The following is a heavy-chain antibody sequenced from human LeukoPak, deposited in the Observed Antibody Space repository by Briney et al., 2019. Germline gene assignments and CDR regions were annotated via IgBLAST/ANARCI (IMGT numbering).Heavy chain of an antibody. D-gene: IGHD2-2*01. V-gene: IGHV3-30*03. Sequence: GGSLRLSCAASGFTFSGYGMHWVRQAPGKGLEWVAVISYDGSNKYYADSVKGRFTISRDNSKNTLYLQMNSLRAEDTAVYYCACTSCRPMDVWGKGTTVTVSS. CDR2: ISYDGSNK. J-gene: IGHJ6*04. CDR3: ACTSCRPMDV. CDR1: GFTFSGYG.